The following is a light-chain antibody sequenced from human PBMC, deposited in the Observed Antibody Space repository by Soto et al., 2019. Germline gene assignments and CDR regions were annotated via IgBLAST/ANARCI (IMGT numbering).Light chain of an antibody. CDR2: KAS. Sequence: IQMTQSPSSLSASVGDRVTISCRASQGIRNDLAWYQQKPGKAPKLLIYKASTLKSGVPSRFSGSGSGTEFTLTISSLQPDDFATYYCQHYNSYSEAFGQGIKVDIX. CDR3: QHYNSYSEA. CDR1: QGIRND. J-gene: IGKJ1*01. V-gene: IGKV1-5*03.